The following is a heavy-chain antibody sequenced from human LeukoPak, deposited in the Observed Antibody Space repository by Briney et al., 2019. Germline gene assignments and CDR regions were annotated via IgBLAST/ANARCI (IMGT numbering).Heavy chain of an antibody. CDR1: GYTFTSYD. D-gene: IGHD3-3*01. V-gene: IGHV1-8*01. CDR2: MNPNSGNT. Sequence: ASVKVSCKASGYTFTSYDINWVRQATGQGLEWMGWMNPNSGNTGYAQKFQGRVTMTRNTSISTAYMELSSLRSEDTAVYYCARGVYYDFWSGHPSAWYYYYYYMDVWGKGTTVTVSS. CDR3: ARGVYYDFWSGHPSAWYYYYYYMDV. J-gene: IGHJ6*03.